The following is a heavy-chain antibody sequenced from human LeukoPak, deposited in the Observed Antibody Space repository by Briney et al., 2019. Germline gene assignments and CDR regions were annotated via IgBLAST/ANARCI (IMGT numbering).Heavy chain of an antibody. CDR1: GYTFTSYA. CDR3: ARSHLEYYDILTGYPKVNPDNWFDP. V-gene: IGHV7-4-1*02. CDR2: INTNTGNP. J-gene: IGHJ5*02. D-gene: IGHD3-9*01. Sequence: ASVKVSCKASGYTFTSYAMNWVRQAPGQGLEWMGWINTNTGNPTYAQGFTGRFVFSLDTSVSTAYLQISSLKAEDTAVYYCARSHLEYYDILTGYPKVNPDNWFDPWGQGTLVTVSS.